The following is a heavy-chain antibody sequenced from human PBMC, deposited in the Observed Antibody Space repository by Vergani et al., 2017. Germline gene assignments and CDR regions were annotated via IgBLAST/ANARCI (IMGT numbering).Heavy chain of an antibody. Sequence: VEAGGGLVQPGGSLRLSCTASGFTFQAFAFHWVRQVSGRGLEWVSGIDRNYGVKNGNSFEGRFSISRDNAKKAVFLQMNNLRHEATALYFCVKDNDYDADGPFDLWCRGTLVTVSS. CDR2: IDRNYGVK. V-gene: IGHV3-9*01. D-gene: IGHD3-16*01. CDR1: GFTFQAFA. CDR3: VKDNDYDADGPFDL. J-gene: IGHJ2*01.